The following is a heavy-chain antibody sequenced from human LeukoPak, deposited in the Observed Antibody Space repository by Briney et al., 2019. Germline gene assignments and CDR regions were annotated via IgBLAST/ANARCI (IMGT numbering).Heavy chain of an antibody. CDR1: GFTFSSYA. J-gene: IGHJ5*02. CDR3: AKAHIVVVPAARRYNWFDP. CDR2: ISGSGGST. V-gene: IGHV3-23*01. D-gene: IGHD2-2*01. Sequence: GGSLRLSCAASGFTFSSYAMSWVRQAPGKGLEWVSAISGSGGSTYYADSVKGRFTISRDNSKNTLYLQMNSLRAEDTAVYYCAKAHIVVVPAARRYNWFDPWGQGTLVTVPS.